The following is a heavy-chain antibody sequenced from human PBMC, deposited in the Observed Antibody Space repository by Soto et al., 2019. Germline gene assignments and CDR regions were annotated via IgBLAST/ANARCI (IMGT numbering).Heavy chain of an antibody. CDR3: ARTVAASVINDY. CDR1: GGSVSSGSYY. CDR2: IYYSGST. Sequence: PSEILSLTCTVSGGSVSSGSYYWSWIRQPPGKGLEWIGYIYYSGSTNYNPSLKSRVTISVDTSKNQFSLKLSSVTAADTAVYYCARTVAASVINDYWGQGTLVTVSS. V-gene: IGHV4-61*01. D-gene: IGHD6-25*01. J-gene: IGHJ4*02.